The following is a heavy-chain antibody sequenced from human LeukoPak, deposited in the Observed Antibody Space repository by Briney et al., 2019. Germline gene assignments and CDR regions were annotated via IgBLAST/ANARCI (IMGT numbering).Heavy chain of an antibody. D-gene: IGHD5-24*01. CDR2: ISYDGYTK. CDR1: GFTFSSYG. CDR3: TRDRGDGYIYFDY. J-gene: IGHJ4*02. V-gene: IGHV3-30*03. Sequence: PGGSLRLSCAASGFTFSSYGMHWVRQAPGKGLEWVAVISYDGYTKYYTDSAKGRFTISRDNAKNTQYLQMNSLRAEDTAVYYCTRDRGDGYIYFDYWGQGTLVTVSS.